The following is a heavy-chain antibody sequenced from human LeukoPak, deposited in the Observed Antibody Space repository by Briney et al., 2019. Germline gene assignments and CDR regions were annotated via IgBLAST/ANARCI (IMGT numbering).Heavy chain of an antibody. Sequence: GGSLRLSCAASGFTFSTYAMSWVRQAAGKGLEWVSLISGSGGGTYYADSVKGRFTISRDNSKNTLYLQMNSLRAEDTAVYYCANLWFGERGPFDYWGQGTLVTVSS. V-gene: IGHV3-23*01. D-gene: IGHD3-10*01. CDR1: GFTFSTYA. J-gene: IGHJ4*02. CDR3: ANLWFGERGPFDY. CDR2: ISGSGGGT.